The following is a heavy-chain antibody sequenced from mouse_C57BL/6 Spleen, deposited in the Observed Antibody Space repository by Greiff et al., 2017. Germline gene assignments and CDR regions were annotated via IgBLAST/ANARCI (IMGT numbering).Heavy chain of an antibody. Sequence: QVHVKQSGAELVKPGASVKLSCKASGYTFTSYWMHWVKQRPGQGLEWIGMIHPNSGSTNYNEKFKSKATLTVDKSSSTAYMQLSSLTSEDSAVYYCARGGFAYWGQGTLVTVSA. CDR3: ARGGFAY. J-gene: IGHJ3*01. V-gene: IGHV1-64*01. CDR1: GYTFTSYW. CDR2: IHPNSGST.